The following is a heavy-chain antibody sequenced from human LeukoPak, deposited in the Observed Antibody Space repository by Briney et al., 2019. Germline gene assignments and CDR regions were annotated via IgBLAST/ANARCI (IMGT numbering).Heavy chain of an antibody. CDR2: IVVDSGNA. J-gene: IGHJ4*02. V-gene: IGHV1-58*01. CDR1: GFSFNRSA. Sequence: SVKVSCKVSGFSFNRSAVQWVRQARGQRLEWIGWIVVDSGNANYGQNFQDRVTISRDMSTGTVYMELTSLRSEDTAVYYCGADPFDGGSPTLGLQFDYWSQGTLVTVSS. D-gene: IGHD3-16*01. CDR3: GADPFDGGSPTLGLQFDY.